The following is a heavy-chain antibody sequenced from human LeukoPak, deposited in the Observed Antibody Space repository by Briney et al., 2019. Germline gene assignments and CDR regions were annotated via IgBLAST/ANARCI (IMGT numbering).Heavy chain of an antibody. Sequence: GRSLRLSCAASGFTFSSYGMHWVRQAPGKGLEWVAVIWYDGSNKYYADSVKGRFTISRDNSKNTLYLQMNSLRAEDTAVYYCARGDSSGSLGYWGQGTLVTVSS. CDR3: ARGDSSGSLGY. V-gene: IGHV3-33*01. CDR2: IWYDGSNK. J-gene: IGHJ4*02. CDR1: GFTFSSYG. D-gene: IGHD3-22*01.